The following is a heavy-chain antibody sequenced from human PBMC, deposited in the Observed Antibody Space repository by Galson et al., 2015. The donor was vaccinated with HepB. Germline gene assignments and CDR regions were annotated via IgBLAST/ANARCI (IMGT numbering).Heavy chain of an antibody. CDR2: IYPGDSDT. Sequence: QSGAEVKKPGESLKISCKGSGYSFTSYWIGWVRQMPGKGLEWMGIIYPGDSDTRYSPSFQGQVTISANKSISTAYLQWSSLKASDTAMYYCARLGRTSGSLYYYYYGMDVWGQGTTVTVSS. V-gene: IGHV5-51*03. CDR3: ARLGRTSGSLYYYYYGMDV. J-gene: IGHJ6*02. CDR1: GYSFTSYW. D-gene: IGHD6-25*01.